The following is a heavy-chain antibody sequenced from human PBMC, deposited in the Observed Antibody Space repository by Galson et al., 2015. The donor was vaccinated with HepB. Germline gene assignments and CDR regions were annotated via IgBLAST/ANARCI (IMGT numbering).Heavy chain of an antibody. CDR3: VRPRGEGAGDYHNWYFDL. CDR2: ISYTGRYT. J-gene: IGHJ2*01. Sequence: SLRLSCAASGFSFNYFPMHWVRQAPGKGLEWVAVISYTGRYTNYADFGKGQFTISRDNSKNALYLQMNSLRVDDTALYYCVRPRGEGAGDYHNWYFDLWGRGTLVTVSS. D-gene: IGHD4-17*01. V-gene: IGHV3-30*04. CDR1: GFSFNYFP.